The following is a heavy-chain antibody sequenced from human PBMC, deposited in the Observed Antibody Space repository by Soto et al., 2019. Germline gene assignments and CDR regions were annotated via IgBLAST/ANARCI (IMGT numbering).Heavy chain of an antibody. CDR1: GFMFSTYG. V-gene: IGHV3-30*18. CDR2: VSLDGTNK. J-gene: IGHJ4*02. Sequence: QVQLVDSGGGVVQPGRSLRLSCTASGFMFSTYGMHWVRQAPGKGLEWVALVSLDGTNKYYADSVKGRFTISRDNSKNTLYLQMDSLRAEDTAVYYWAKDKSHCWGGACKDYFDHWGQGTLVTVSS. D-gene: IGHD2-21*02. CDR3: AKDKSHCWGGACKDYFDH.